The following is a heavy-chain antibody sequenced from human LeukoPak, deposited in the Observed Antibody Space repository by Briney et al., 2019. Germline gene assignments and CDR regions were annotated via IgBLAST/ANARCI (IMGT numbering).Heavy chain of an antibody. CDR2: VSTNDGNT. Sequence: GASVRVSCTASGYTFTNYHIAWVRQAPGQGLEWMGWVSTNDGNTVYAQKLQGRVTMTTDTSTSTAYMELRSLRSDDTAVYYCARDRELWFGELFDPWGQGTLVTVSS. J-gene: IGHJ5*02. CDR1: GYTFTNYH. CDR3: ARDRELWFGELFDP. D-gene: IGHD3-10*01. V-gene: IGHV1-18*01.